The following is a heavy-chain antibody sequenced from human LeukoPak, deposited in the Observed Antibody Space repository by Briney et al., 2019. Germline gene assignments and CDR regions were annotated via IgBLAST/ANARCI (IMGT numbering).Heavy chain of an antibody. V-gene: IGHV4-34*01. D-gene: IGHD2-15*01. J-gene: IGHJ4*02. CDR2: INHSGST. Sequence: SETLSLTCAVYGGSFSGYYWSWIRQPPGKGLEWIGEINHSGSTNYNPSLKSRVTISVDTSKNQYPLKRSSVTAADTAVYYCARGRGIVDYWGQGTLVTVSS. CDR3: ARGRGIVDY. CDR1: GGSFSGYY.